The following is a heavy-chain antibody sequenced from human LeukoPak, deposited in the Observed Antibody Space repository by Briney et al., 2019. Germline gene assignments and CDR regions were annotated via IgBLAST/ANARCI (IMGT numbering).Heavy chain of an antibody. J-gene: IGHJ6*02. V-gene: IGHV3-11*01. CDR1: GLTFSDCY. CDR3: ARDSPDYSIGYYYYGMDV. Sequence: GGSLRLSCAASGLTFSDCYMSWIRQAPGKGLEWVSYISSSGSTTHYADSVKGRFTISRDNAKNSLYLQMNSLRAEDTAVYYCARDSPDYSIGYYYYGMDVWGQGTTVTVSS. CDR2: ISSSGSTT. D-gene: IGHD4-11*01.